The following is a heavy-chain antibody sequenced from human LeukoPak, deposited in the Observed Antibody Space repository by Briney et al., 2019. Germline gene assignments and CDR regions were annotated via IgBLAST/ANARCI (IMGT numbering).Heavy chain of an antibody. CDR3: ARTPYYYSYMDV. CDR1: GGSISSSSYY. CDR2: IYYSGST. J-gene: IGHJ6*03. Sequence: SETLSLTCTVSGGSISSSSYYWGWIRQPPGKGLEWIATIYYSGSTYYNPSLKSRVTISVDTSKNQLSLKLNSVTATDTAVYYCARTPYYYSYMDVWGKGTTVTVSS. V-gene: IGHV4-39*01. D-gene: IGHD1-1*01.